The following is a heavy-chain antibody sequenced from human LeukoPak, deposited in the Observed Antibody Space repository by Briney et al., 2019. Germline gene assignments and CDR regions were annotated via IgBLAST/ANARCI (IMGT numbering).Heavy chain of an antibody. CDR1: GFTFDNYA. J-gene: IGHJ5*02. Sequence: PGGSLRLSCAASGFTFDNYAMHWVRQAPGKGLEWVSGITWNSDAIGYADSAQGRLTISRDNARSSLYLQTSSLRVEDTAFYHCATPPPAMAVAGNGQFDTWGQGTLVTVSS. V-gene: IGHV3-9*01. CDR3: ATPPPAMAVAGNGQFDT. CDR2: ITWNSDAI. D-gene: IGHD6-19*01.